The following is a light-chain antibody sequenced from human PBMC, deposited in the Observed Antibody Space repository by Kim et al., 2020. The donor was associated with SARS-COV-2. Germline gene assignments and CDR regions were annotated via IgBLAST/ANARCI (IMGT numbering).Light chain of an antibody. CDR3: KQYDNLTYT. Sequence: DIQMTQSPSSLSASVGDRVTITCQTSQDISNYLNWYQQKPGKAPKLLIYDASNLETGVPSRFSGSGSGTDFTFTISSLQPEDIATYYCKQYDNLTYTFGQGTKLEI. V-gene: IGKV1-33*01. CDR2: DAS. J-gene: IGKJ2*01. CDR1: QDISNY.